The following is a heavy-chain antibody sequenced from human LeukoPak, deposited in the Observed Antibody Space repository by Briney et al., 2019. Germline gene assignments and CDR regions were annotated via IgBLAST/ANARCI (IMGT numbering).Heavy chain of an antibody. CDR3: AKQTGNY. V-gene: IGHV3-30*18. CDR1: GFTFSSYG. J-gene: IGHJ4*02. D-gene: IGHD3-9*01. CDR2: ISYDGSNK. Sequence: PGGSLRLSCAASGFTFSSYGMHWVRQAPGKGLEWVAVISYDGSNKYYADSVKGRFTISRDNSKNTLYLQMNSLRAEDTAVCYCAKQTGNYWGQGTLVTVSS.